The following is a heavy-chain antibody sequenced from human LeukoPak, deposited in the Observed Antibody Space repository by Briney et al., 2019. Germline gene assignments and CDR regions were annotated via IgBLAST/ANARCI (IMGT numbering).Heavy chain of an antibody. CDR2: MNPNSGNT. CDR1: GYTFTSYD. D-gene: IGHD6-19*01. V-gene: IGHV1-8*01. Sequence: ASVKVSCKASGYTFTSYDINWARQATGQGLEWMGWMNPNSGNTGYAQKFQGRVTMTRNTSISTAYMELSSLRSEDTAVYYCARDLRSGWNYYYYGMDVWGQGTTVTVSS. CDR3: ARDLRSGWNYYYYGMDV. J-gene: IGHJ6*02.